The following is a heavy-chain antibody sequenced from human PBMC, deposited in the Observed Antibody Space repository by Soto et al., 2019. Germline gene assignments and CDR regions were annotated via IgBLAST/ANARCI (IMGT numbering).Heavy chain of an antibody. V-gene: IGHV3-7*03. D-gene: IGHD6-13*01. CDR2: IKQDGSEK. J-gene: IGHJ4*02. CDR1: GFTFSSYW. CDR3: ARDTPNSSSWYDY. Sequence: GGSLRLSCAASGFTFSSYWMSWVRQAPGKGLEWVDNIKQDGSEKYYVDSVKGRFTISRDNAKNSLYLQMNSLRAEDTAVYYCARDTPNSSSWYDYWGQGTLVTVSS.